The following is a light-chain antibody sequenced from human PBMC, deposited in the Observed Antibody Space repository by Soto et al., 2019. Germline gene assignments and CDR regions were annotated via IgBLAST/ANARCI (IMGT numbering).Light chain of an antibody. J-gene: IGLJ2*01. CDR2: EVS. V-gene: IGLV2-8*01. CDR1: SSDVGGYNY. CDR3: SSYVGSSNVV. Sequence: QSALTQPPSASGSPGQSVTISCTGTSSDVGGYNYVSWYQQHPGKAPKLMIYEVSKRPSGVPDRFSGSKSGNTASLTVSGLQAEDEADYYCSSYVGSSNVVFGGGTQLTVL.